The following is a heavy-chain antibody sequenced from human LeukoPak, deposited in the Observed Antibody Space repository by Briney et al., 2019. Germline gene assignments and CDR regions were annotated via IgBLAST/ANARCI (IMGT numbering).Heavy chain of an antibody. CDR2: ISGSGGST. CDR1: GFTFSSYS. CDR3: AKVFGYYRIDDAFDI. V-gene: IGHV3-23*01. J-gene: IGHJ3*02. D-gene: IGHD1-26*01. Sequence: PGGSLRLSCAASGFTFSSYSMNWVRQAPGKGLEWVSAISGSGGSTYYADSVKGRFTISRDNSKNTLYLQMNSLRAEDTAVYYCAKVFGYYRIDDAFDIWGQGTMVTVSS.